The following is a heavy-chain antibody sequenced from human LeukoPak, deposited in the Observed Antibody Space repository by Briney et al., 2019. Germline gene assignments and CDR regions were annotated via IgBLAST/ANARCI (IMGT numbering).Heavy chain of an antibody. J-gene: IGHJ5*02. CDR2: IYYSGST. Sequence: SETVSLTCTVSGGSISSSSYYWGWIRQPPGKGLEWIGSIYYSGSTYYNPSLKSRVTISVDTSKNQFSLKLSSVTAADTAVYYCARWWELLSWFDPWGQGTLVTVSS. CDR1: GGSISSSSYY. V-gene: IGHV4-39*01. D-gene: IGHD1-26*01. CDR3: ARWWELLSWFDP.